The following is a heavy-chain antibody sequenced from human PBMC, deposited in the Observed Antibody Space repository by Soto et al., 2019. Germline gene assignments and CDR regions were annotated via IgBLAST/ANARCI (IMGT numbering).Heavy chain of an antibody. D-gene: IGHD1-26*01. CDR1: GYSFTRYW. CDR2: IDPSDSYT. J-gene: IGHJ3*02. CDR3: AGIVGALDAFDI. V-gene: IGHV5-10-1*01. Sequence: LGESLKLSCKGSGYSFTRYWISWVRKMPGKGLEWMGRIDPSDSYTNYSPSFQGHVTISADKSISTAYLQWSSLKASDTAMYYCAGIVGALDAFDIWGQGTMVTVSS.